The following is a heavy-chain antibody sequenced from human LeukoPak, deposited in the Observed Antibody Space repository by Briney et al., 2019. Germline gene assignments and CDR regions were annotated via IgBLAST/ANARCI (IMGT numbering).Heavy chain of an antibody. Sequence: SETLSLTCILSGYSISRGYQWGWIPQPPGKGLGLNGYIYYSGTTKYHPSPQSRVSMSVDTSKNQLSLKMSSVTAADKAVYYCARGRKYTSGYRVNELGSGYSDYWGQGTLVTVSS. CDR3: ARGRKYTSGYRVNELGSGYSDY. CDR1: GYSISRGYQ. CDR2: IYYSGTT. D-gene: IGHD5/OR15-5a*01. J-gene: IGHJ4*02. V-gene: IGHV4-38-2*02.